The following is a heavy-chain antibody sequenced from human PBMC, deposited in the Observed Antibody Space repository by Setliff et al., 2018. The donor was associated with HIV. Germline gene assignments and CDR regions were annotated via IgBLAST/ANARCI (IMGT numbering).Heavy chain of an antibody. CDR1: GFTFSSCW. Sequence: GGSLRLSCAASGFTFSSCWVTWVRQGPGKGLEWVANIKQDGSEKYYVDSVKGRFTISRDNGKNSLYLQMDSLRDDDTAVYYCARDKDYYDYSGYYYIYYYMDVWGKGTTVTVSS. D-gene: IGHD3-22*01. CDR2: IKQDGSEK. J-gene: IGHJ6*03. V-gene: IGHV3-7*03. CDR3: ARDKDYYDYSGYYYIYYYMDV.